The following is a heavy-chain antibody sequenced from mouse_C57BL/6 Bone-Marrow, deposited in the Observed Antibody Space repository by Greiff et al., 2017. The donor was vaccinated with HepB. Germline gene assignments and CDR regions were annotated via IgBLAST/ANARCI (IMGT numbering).Heavy chain of an antibody. D-gene: IGHD1-1*01. CDR1: GYAFSSSW. CDR2: IYPGDGDT. Sequence: QVQLQQSGPELVKPGASVKISCKASGYAFSSSWMNWVKQRPGKGLEWIGRIYPGDGDTNYNGKFKGKATLTADKSSSTAYMQLSSLTSEDSAVYFCAGGGGYYYGSSPWFAYWGQGTLVTVSA. V-gene: IGHV1-82*01. J-gene: IGHJ3*01. CDR3: AGGGGYYYGSSPWFAY.